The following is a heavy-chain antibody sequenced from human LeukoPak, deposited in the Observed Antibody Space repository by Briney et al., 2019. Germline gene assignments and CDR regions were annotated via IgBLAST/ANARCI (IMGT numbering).Heavy chain of an antibody. V-gene: IGHV1-69*05. CDR2: IIPIFGTA. CDR3: ARVVPAARSLDP. J-gene: IGHJ5*02. D-gene: IGHD2-2*01. CDR1: GGTFSSYA. Sequence: SVKVSCKASGGTFSSYAISWVRQAPGQGLEWMGGIIPIFGTANYAQKFQGRVTITTDESTSTAYMGLSSLRSEDTAVYYCARVVPAARSLDPWGQGTLVTVSS.